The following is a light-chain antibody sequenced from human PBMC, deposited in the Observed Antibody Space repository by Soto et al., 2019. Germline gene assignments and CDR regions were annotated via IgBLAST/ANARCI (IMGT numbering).Light chain of an antibody. CDR3: QQSYSTLALT. J-gene: IGKJ4*01. CDR2: AAS. Sequence: MQHTQSPSSLSASVGDRVTITCRPSQSISSYLKWYQQKPGKAPKLLIYAASSLQSGVPSRFSGSGSGTDFTLTISSLQPEDFATYYCQQSYSTLALTFGGGTKVDIK. CDR1: QSISSY. V-gene: IGKV1-39*01.